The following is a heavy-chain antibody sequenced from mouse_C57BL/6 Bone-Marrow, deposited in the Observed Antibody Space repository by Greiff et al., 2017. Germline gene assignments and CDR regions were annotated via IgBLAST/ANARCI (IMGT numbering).Heavy chain of an antibody. V-gene: IGHV1-69*01. CDR1: GYTFTSYW. CDR2: IDPSDSDT. D-gene: IGHD2-12*01. J-gene: IGHJ3*01. CDR3: ARKGLREAWFAY. Sequence: QVQLQQPGAELVMPGASVKLSCKASGYTFTSYWMHWVKQRPGQGLEWIGGIDPSDSDTNYNQKFKGKSTLTVDKSSSTAYMQLSSLTSEDSAVYYCARKGLREAWFAYWGQGTLVTVSA.